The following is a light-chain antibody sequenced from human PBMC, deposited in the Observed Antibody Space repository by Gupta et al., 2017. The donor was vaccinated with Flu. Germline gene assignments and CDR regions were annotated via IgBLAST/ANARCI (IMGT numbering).Light chain of an antibody. CDR1: SSNVGNNY. CDR3: AAWDDSLNGVV. V-gene: IGLV1-47*01. Sequence: SSNVGNNYVYWYRQFPGAAPKLLILRSNERPSGVSDRFSGSKSGTSASLAISGLRSEDEADYSCAAWDDSLNGVVFGGGTKLTVL. J-gene: IGLJ2*01. CDR2: RSN.